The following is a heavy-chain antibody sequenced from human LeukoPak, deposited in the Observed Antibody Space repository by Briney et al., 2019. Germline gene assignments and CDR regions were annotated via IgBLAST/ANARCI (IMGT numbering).Heavy chain of an antibody. CDR3: AREGFLWGSGSYWLDY. J-gene: IGHJ4*02. D-gene: IGHD3-10*01. Sequence: SETLSLTCTVSRCSVRRRSHVWSPIRQPPGTGLQWIGYIYYSGSTNYNPSLKSRVTISVDTSKNQFSLKLSSVTDAYTAVYYCAREGFLWGSGSYWLDYWGQGTLVTVSS. CDR1: RCSVRRRSHV. CDR2: IYYSGST. V-gene: IGHV4-61*01.